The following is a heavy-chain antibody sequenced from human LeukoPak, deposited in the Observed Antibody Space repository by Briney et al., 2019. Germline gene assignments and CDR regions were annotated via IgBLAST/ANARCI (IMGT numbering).Heavy chain of an antibody. J-gene: IGHJ3*02. D-gene: IGHD1-26*01. CDR3: ATSGRIKRDAFDI. V-gene: IGHV3-30*03. CDR2: ISYDGSNK. Sequence: GGSLRLSCAASGFTFSGYGMHWVRQAPGKGLEWVAVISYDGSNKYYADSVKGRFTISGDNSKNTLYLQMNSLRAEDTAVYYCATSGRIKRDAFDIWGQGTMVTVSS. CDR1: GFTFSGYG.